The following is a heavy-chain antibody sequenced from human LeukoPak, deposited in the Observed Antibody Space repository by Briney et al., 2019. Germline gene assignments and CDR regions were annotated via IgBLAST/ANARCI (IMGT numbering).Heavy chain of an antibody. J-gene: IGHJ4*02. V-gene: IGHV1-2*06. CDR3: ARDYCSSTSCLFDY. CDR2: INPNSGDT. CDR1: GYTFTGYH. Sequence: ASVTVSCKTSGYTFTGYHMHWVRQAPGQGLEWMGRINPNSGDTNYAQKFQGGVTMTRDTSISTAYMGLSRLTSDDTAMYYCARDYCSSTSCLFDYWGQGTLVTVSS. D-gene: IGHD2-2*01.